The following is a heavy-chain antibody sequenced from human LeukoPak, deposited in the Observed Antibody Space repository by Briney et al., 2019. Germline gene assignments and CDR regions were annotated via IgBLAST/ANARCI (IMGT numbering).Heavy chain of an antibody. CDR1: GGSFSGYY. CDR2: INHSGST. Sequence: SETLSLTCAVYGGSFSGYYWSWIRQPPGKGLEWIGEINHSGSTNYNPSLKSRVTISVDTSKNQFSLKLSSVTAADTAVYYCAEIESYYYDSSGYSGAYYFAYGGQGPLATVSS. D-gene: IGHD3-22*01. V-gene: IGHV4-34*01. CDR3: AEIESYYYDSSGYSGAYYFAY. J-gene: IGHJ4*02.